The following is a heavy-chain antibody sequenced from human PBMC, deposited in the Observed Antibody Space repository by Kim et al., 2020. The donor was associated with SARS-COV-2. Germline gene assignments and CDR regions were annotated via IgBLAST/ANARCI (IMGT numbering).Heavy chain of an antibody. CDR1: GFTFSNYG. CDR2: ITGSGDIT. V-gene: IGHV3-23*01. Sequence: GGSLRLSCVASGFTFSNYGMTWVRQAPGGGGLEWVSGITGSGDITAYADSVKGRFTISRDNSKNTLYLQMSSLRAEDTAIYYCANPRQPDYWGQGTLV. J-gene: IGHJ4*02. D-gene: IGHD6-13*01. CDR3: ANPRQPDY.